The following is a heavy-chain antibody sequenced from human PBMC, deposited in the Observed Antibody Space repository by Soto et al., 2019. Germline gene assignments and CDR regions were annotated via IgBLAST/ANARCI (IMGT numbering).Heavy chain of an antibody. Sequence: EVQLLESGGNLVQPGGSLTVSCAASGFAFSSHWMSWVRQSPGKGLEWVANISPDGDQKSYAVSMSGRFTVARDNGRNSLSRQMTPLRDNAVAVYYCGMDHRAPGLYFDSWGRGTLVIVSS. CDR3: GMDHRAPGLYFDS. CDR1: GFAFSSHW. V-gene: IGHV3-7*04. CDR2: ISPDGDQK. J-gene: IGHJ4*02.